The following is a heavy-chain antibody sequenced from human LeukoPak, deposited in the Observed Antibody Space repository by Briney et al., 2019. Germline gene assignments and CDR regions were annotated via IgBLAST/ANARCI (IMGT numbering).Heavy chain of an antibody. CDR1: GYTFTSYY. J-gene: IGHJ3*02. Sequence: ASVKVSCKASGYTFTSYYMYWVRQAPGQGLEWMGIINPSGGSTNYAQKFQGRVTVTRDTSTSTVYMELSSLRSEDTAVYYCARDRSVYSSSWPGDAFDIWGQGTMVTVSS. CDR2: INPSGGST. V-gene: IGHV1-46*01. CDR3: ARDRSVYSSSWPGDAFDI. D-gene: IGHD6-13*01.